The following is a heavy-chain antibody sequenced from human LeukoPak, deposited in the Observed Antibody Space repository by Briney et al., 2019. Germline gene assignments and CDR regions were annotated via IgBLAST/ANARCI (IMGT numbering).Heavy chain of an antibody. V-gene: IGHV4-59*08. Sequence: SETLSLTCTVSGGSISSYYWSWIRQPPGKGLEWIGYIYYSGSTNYNPSLKSRVTISVDTSKNQFSLKLSSVTAADTAVYYCARQSLWFGELFGDYYFDYWGQGTLVTVSS. CDR2: IYYSGST. CDR1: GGSISSYY. D-gene: IGHD3-10*01. J-gene: IGHJ4*02. CDR3: ARQSLWFGELFGDYYFDY.